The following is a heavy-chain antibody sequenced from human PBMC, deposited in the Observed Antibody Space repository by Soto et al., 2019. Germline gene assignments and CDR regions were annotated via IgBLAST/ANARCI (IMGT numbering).Heavy chain of an antibody. CDR3: AKVRATVTTSWNWFDP. Sequence: QVQLVESGGGVVQPGRSLRLSCAASGFTFSSYGMHWVRQAPGKGLEWVAVISYDGSNKYYADSGKGRFTISRDNSKNXLYLQMNSLRAEDTAVYYCAKVRATVTTSWNWFDPWGQGTLVTVSS. CDR1: GFTFSSYG. D-gene: IGHD4-4*01. CDR2: ISYDGSNK. J-gene: IGHJ5*02. V-gene: IGHV3-30*18.